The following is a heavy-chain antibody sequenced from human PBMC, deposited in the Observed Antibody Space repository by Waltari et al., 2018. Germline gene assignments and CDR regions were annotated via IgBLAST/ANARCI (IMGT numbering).Heavy chain of an antibody. V-gene: IGHV4-4*02. J-gene: IGHJ4*02. CDR3: ARERGTYYFDY. D-gene: IGHD1-1*01. Sequence: QVQLQESGPGLVKPSGTLSLTCAFSGCSISRSNWCRWVRQPTGKGLEWIGEIYHSGSTNYNPSLKSRVTISVDKSKNQFSLKLSSVTAADTAVYYCARERGTYYFDYWGQGTLVTVSS. CDR1: GCSISRSNW. CDR2: IYHSGST.